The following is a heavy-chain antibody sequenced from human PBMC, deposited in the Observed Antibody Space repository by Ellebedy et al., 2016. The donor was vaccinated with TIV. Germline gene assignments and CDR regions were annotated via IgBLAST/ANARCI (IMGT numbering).Heavy chain of an antibody. V-gene: IGHV3-23*01. CDR2: ISGSGGAT. J-gene: IGHJ4*02. Sequence: GESLKISXAASGFTFSTYAMSWVRQAPGKGLEWVSTISGSGGATYYADPVKGRHTISRDNSKNTLYLQMNSLRVEDSAVYYCAKDKTAAGTGMMIDYWGQGTLVTVSS. CDR3: AKDKTAAGTGMMIDY. D-gene: IGHD6-13*01. CDR1: GFTFSTYA.